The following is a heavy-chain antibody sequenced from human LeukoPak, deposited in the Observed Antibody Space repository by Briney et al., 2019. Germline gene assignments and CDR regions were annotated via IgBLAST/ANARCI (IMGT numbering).Heavy chain of an antibody. CDR1: GGTFSSYA. D-gene: IGHD3-22*01. J-gene: IGHJ4*02. CDR3: ARHPLDPSGYLIDY. CDR2: IIPIFGTA. Sequence: SVKVSCKASGGTFSSYAISWVRQAPGQGLEWMGGIIPIFGTANYAQKFQGRVTITADESTSTAYMELSSLKASDTAMYYCARHPLDPSGYLIDYWGQGTLVTVSS. V-gene: IGHV1-69*13.